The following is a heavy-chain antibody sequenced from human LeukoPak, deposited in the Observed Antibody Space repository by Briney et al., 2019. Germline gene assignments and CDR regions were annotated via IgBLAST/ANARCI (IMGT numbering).Heavy chain of an antibody. CDR1: GFTVSSNY. CDR3: AKDPFPHYGSGSYADY. CDR2: ISWNSGSI. V-gene: IGHV3-9*01. J-gene: IGHJ4*02. Sequence: GGSLRLSCAASGFTVSSNYMSWVRQAPGKGLEWVSGISWNSGSIGYADSVKGRFTISRDNAKNSLYLQMNSLRAEDTALYYCAKDPFPHYGSGSYADYWGQGTLVTVSS. D-gene: IGHD3-10*01.